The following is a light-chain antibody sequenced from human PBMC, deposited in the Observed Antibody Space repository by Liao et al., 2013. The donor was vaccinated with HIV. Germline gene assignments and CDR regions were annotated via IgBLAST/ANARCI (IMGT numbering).Light chain of an antibody. J-gene: IGLJ3*02. V-gene: IGLV3-1*01. CDR2: DDT. CDR1: RVGEKY. CDR3: QLWDSSRDQPWV. Sequence: SFELTQPPSVSVSPGQTATITCSGDRVGEKYVSWYQQKPGQSPVLVVYDDTKRPSGIPGRFSGSNSGNTATLTISGTQAMDEADYYCQLWDSSRDQPWVFGGGTKLTVL.